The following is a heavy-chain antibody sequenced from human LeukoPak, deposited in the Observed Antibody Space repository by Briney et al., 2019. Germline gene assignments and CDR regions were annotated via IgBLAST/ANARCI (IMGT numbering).Heavy chain of an antibody. J-gene: IGHJ4*02. CDR1: GYSISSGYY. CDR3: ARDRYTTPFAY. Sequence: PSETLSLTCAVSGYSISSGYYWGWIRQPPGKGLEWIGSIYHSGSTYYNPSLKSRVTISTDTSKNQFSLKLTSVTAADTALYYCARDRYTTPFAYWGQGTLVTVSS. D-gene: IGHD2-2*02. CDR2: IYHSGST. V-gene: IGHV4-38-2*02.